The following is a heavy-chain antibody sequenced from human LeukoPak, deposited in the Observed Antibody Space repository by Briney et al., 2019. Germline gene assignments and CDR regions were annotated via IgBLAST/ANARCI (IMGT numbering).Heavy chain of an antibody. V-gene: IGHV3-23*01. CDR3: ASGSGTWSPDY. CDR1: GFTFSTSA. J-gene: IGHJ4*02. CDR2: ISGSGGYT. Sequence: PGGSLRLSCSASGFTFSTSAMSWVRQAPGKGLEWVSAISGSGGYTYFADSVKGRFTISRDNSKNTLYLQMNTLRADDTAVYYCASGSGTWSPDYWGQGTLVTVSS. D-gene: IGHD3-10*01.